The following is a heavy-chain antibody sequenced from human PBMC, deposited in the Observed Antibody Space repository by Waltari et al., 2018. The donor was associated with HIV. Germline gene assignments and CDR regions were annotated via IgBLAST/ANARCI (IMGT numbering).Heavy chain of an antibody. D-gene: IGHD3-22*01. V-gene: IGHV1-69*06. CDR3: SSDQGYYDSSGYSFDY. CDR2: IIPIFVTA. Sequence: QVQLVQSGDEVKKPGSTVKVSCKASGGTFSSYARSRVRPALGQGLEWMGGIIPIFVTANYAQTFQGSVTITADKSTSTAYMELSSLRSKVTAVYYCSSDQGYYDSSGYSFDYWGQGTLVTVSS. J-gene: IGHJ4*02. CDR1: GGTFSSYA.